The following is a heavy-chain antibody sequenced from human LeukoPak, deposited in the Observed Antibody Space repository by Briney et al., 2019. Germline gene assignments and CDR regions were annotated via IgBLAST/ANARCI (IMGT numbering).Heavy chain of an antibody. D-gene: IGHD5-18*01. CDR2: ISGSGGST. Sequence: GGSLRLYCAASGFTFSSYAMSWVSQAPGKGLEWFPAISGSGGSTYYADSVKGRFTISRDNSKNTLYLQMNSLRAEDTAVYYCANLRRGYSYGFINYWGQGTLVTVSS. J-gene: IGHJ4*02. CDR1: GFTFSSYA. CDR3: ANLRRGYSYGFINY. V-gene: IGHV3-23*01.